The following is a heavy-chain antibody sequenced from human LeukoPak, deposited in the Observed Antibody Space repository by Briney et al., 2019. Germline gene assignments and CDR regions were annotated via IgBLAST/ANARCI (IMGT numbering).Heavy chain of an antibody. Sequence: GGSLRLSCAASGFTFSNAWMSWVRQAPGKGREGVGRIKSKTDGGTTDYAAPVKGSFNISRDDSKNTLYLQMNSLKTEDTAVYYCTTDGAYNWNDVAWFDPWGQGTLVTVSS. D-gene: IGHD1-1*01. CDR3: TTDGAYNWNDVAWFDP. J-gene: IGHJ5*02. V-gene: IGHV3-15*01. CDR2: IKSKTDGGTT. CDR1: GFTFSNAW.